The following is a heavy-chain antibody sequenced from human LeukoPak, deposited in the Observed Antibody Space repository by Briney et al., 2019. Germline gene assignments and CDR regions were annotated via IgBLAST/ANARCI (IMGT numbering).Heavy chain of an antibody. CDR2: INYDGSEK. J-gene: IGHJ4*02. CDR3: GRSEVTIPDSY. CDR1: GFDFSNYW. Sequence: GSLRLSCAASGFDFSNYWMSWVRQAPGKGLEWMANINYDGSEKYYVDSVKGRFTISRDNAKNSLYLQMNSLRVEDTAVYYCGRSEVTIPDSYWGQGTLVTVSS. D-gene: IGHD2-21*02. V-gene: IGHV3-7*01.